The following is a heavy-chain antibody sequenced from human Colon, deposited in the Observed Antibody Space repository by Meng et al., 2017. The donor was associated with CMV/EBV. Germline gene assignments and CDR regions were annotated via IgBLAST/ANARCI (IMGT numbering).Heavy chain of an antibody. CDR1: GYTFTRSF. CDR3: ATISGGDFDF. D-gene: IGHD3-10*01. J-gene: IGHJ4*02. V-gene: IGHV1-2*02. Sequence: GQLGESGVEGQNPGSSLTVSGKPSGYTFTRSFMFWVRQAPGQGLEWMGSLNPNSGDTNSAQKFHGRLTMTRDTSIHTAYMELGSLRSDDTAVYYCATISGGDFDFWGQGTLVTVSS. CDR2: LNPNSGDT.